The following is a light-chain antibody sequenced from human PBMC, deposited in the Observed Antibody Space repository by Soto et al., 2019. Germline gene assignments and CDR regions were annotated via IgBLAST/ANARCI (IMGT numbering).Light chain of an antibody. V-gene: IGKV3-15*01. CDR3: QQYNNWPRT. CDR2: GAS. Sequence: EIVMTQSPATLSVSPGERATLSCRASQSVNTNLAWYQQKPGQAPRLLIYGASTRATGIPARFTVSGSGTEFTLTISSLQSEDFAVYYCQQYNNWPRTFGQGTKVDSK. J-gene: IGKJ1*01. CDR1: QSVNTN.